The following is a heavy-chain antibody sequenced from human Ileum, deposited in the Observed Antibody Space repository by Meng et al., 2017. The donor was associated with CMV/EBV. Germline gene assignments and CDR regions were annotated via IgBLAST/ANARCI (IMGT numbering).Heavy chain of an antibody. V-gene: IGHV3-74*01. D-gene: IGHD4-11*01. J-gene: IGHJ4*02. Sequence: FTFSRSWMHWVRQAPEKGLVWVARIKSDRSIINYADSVKGRFTISRDNAKNTLYLQMNSLRAEDTAVYYCVRDFFTAEYSSPRDDFDYWGQGTLVTVSS. CDR1: FTFSRSW. CDR2: IKSDRSII. CDR3: VRDFFTAEYSSPRDDFDY.